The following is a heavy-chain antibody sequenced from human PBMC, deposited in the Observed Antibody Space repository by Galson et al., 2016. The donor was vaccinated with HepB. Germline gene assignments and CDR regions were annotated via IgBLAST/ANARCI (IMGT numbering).Heavy chain of an antibody. CDR1: GFTFSSYV. D-gene: IGHD1-26*01. CDR2: ISHDGSNK. J-gene: IGHJ4*02. CDR3: ARDKGWEIPETFDY. V-gene: IGHV3-30*04. Sequence: SLSLSCAASGFTFSSYVMHWVRQAPGKGLEWVAVISHDGSNKYYADSVKGRFTISRDNPKNTLFLQMNSLRAEDTAVYYCARDKGWEIPETFDYWGQGALVTVSS.